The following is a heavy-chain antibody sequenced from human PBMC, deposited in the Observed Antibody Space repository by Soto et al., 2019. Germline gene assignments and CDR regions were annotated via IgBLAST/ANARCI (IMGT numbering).Heavy chain of an antibody. D-gene: IGHD4-17*01. CDR1: GYTFTSYA. CDR3: ARGWGHDYGDYALPYYYYGMDV. J-gene: IGHJ6*02. Sequence: ASVKVSCKASGYTFTSYAMHWVRQAPGQRLEWMGWINAGNGNTKYSQKFQGRVTITRDTSASTAYMELSSLRAEDTAVYYCARGWGHDYGDYALPYYYYGMDVWGQGTTATVSS. CDR2: INAGNGNT. V-gene: IGHV1-3*01.